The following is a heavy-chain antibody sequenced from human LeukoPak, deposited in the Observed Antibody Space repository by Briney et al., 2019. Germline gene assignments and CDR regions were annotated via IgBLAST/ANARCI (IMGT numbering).Heavy chain of an antibody. J-gene: IGHJ6*02. CDR3: ARGHYGMDV. V-gene: IGHV3-11*01. CDR2: ISPSGSSI. Sequence: PGGSLRLSCAASGFTFRDHYMSWIRQAPGKGLEWISYISPSGSSICYADSVKGRFTISRDNAKNSLNLQMNSLRAEDTAMYYCARGHYGMDVWGQGTTVTVSS. CDR1: GFTFRDHY.